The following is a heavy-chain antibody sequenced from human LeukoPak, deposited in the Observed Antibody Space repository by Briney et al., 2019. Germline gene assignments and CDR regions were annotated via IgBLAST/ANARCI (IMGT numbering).Heavy chain of an antibody. V-gene: IGHV3-21*04. CDR2: ISSSSSYI. Sequence: GGSLRLSCAASGFTFSSYSMNWVRQAPGKGLEWVSSISSSSSYIYYADSVKGRFTISRDNSRNTLYLQMNSLRAEDTAVYYCARAHNWKYGSFDFWGQGTLVTVSS. D-gene: IGHD1-7*01. CDR3: ARAHNWKYGSFDF. CDR1: GFTFSSYS. J-gene: IGHJ4*02.